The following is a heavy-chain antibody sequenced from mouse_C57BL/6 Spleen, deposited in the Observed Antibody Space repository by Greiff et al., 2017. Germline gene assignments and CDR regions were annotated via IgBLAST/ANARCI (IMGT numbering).Heavy chain of an antibody. J-gene: IGHJ2*01. D-gene: IGHD1-2*01. Sequence: QVQLQQPGAELVMPGASVKLSCKASGYTFTSYWMHWVKQRPGQGLEWIGEIDPSDSYTNYNQKFKGKSTLTVDKSSSTAYMQLSSLTSEDSAVYYCERKGNEHDGGTGYFDYWGQGTTLTVSS. CDR1: GYTFTSYW. CDR3: ERKGNEHDGGTGYFDY. V-gene: IGHV1-69*01. CDR2: IDPSDSYT.